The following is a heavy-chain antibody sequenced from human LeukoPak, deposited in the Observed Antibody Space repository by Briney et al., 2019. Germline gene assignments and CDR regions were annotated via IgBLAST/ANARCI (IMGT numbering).Heavy chain of an antibody. CDR1: GYTFTGHF. J-gene: IGHJ4*01. D-gene: IGHD3-9*01. CDR3: ARALRTDILTTDY. Sequence: GASVKVSCKASGYTFTGHFVHWVRQAPGQGLEWMGWINPNSGGANYAQIFQGRVTMTRDTSISTAYMELSSLRSDDTAVYYCARALRTDILTTDYWGHGTLVIVSS. V-gene: IGHV1-2*02. CDR2: INPNSGGA.